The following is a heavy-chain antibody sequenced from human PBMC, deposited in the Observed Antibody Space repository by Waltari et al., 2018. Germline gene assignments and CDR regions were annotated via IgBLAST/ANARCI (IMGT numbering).Heavy chain of an antibody. CDR3: AKDHGVAY. V-gene: IGHV3-23*01. Sequence: QLLESGGGLVQPGGSLRLAWSDSGLTFSIFAMSWVRQAPGKGLEWVSGISNSGADTYYADSVKGRFTISRDNSKKTLYLQMNSLRVEDTAVYYCAKDHGVAYWGRGTLVTVSA. D-gene: IGHD3-16*01. CDR2: ISNSGADT. J-gene: IGHJ4*02. CDR1: GLTFSIFA.